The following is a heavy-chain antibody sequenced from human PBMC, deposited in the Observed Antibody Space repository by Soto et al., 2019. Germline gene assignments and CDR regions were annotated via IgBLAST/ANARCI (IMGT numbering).Heavy chain of an antibody. J-gene: IGHJ5*01. CDR2: IYKSATT. CDR3: ARGRYCLTGRCFPNWFDS. V-gene: IGHV4-30-4*01. CDR1: GDSISNLDYF. Sequence: SETLSLTCSVSGDSISNLDYFWAWIRQPPGQALEYIGYIYKSATTYYNPSFESRVAIPVYTSKPQFSLNVTSVTAADTAVYFCARGRYCLTGRCFPNWFDSWGQGALVTVSS. D-gene: IGHD7-27*01.